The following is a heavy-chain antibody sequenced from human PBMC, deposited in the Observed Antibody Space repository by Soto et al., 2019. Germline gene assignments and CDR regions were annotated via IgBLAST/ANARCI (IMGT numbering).Heavy chain of an antibody. CDR3: ARDPTSGWYWTFDY. D-gene: IGHD6-19*01. CDR2: INPNSGGT. Sequence: ASVKVSCKASGYTFTGYYMHWVRQAPGQGLEWMGWINPNSGGTNYAQKFQGWVTMTRDTFISTAYMELSRLRSDDTAVYYCARDPTSGWYWTFDYWGQGTLVTVSS. V-gene: IGHV1-2*04. J-gene: IGHJ4*02. CDR1: GYTFTGYY.